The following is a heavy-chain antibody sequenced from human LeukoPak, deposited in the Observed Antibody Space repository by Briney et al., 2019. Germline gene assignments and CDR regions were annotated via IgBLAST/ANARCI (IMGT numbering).Heavy chain of an antibody. V-gene: IGHV1-18*04. CDR1: GYTFTSYG. J-gene: IGHJ4*02. CDR3: ARDGSPLWFGELLHY. D-gene: IGHD3-10*01. CDR2: ISAYNGNT. Sequence: ASVKVFCKASGYTFTSYGISWVRQAPGQGLEWMGWISAYNGNTNYAQKLQGRVTMTTDTSTSTAYMELRSLRSDDTAVYYCARDGSPLWFGELLHYWCQGTLVTVSS.